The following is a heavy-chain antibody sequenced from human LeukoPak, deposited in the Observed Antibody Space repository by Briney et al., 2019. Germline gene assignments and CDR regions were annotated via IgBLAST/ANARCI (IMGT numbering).Heavy chain of an antibody. D-gene: IGHD3-10*01. CDR3: ARRGYGSGSWGAFDI. J-gene: IGHJ3*02. CDR2: IDPSDSYT. Sequence: AGESLRISCTGSGYSFTSYWISWVRQMPGKGLEWMGRIDPSDSYTNYSPSFQGHVTISADKSISTAYLQWSSLKASDTAMYYCARRGYGSGSWGAFDIWGQGTMVTVSS. V-gene: IGHV5-10-1*01. CDR1: GYSFTSYW.